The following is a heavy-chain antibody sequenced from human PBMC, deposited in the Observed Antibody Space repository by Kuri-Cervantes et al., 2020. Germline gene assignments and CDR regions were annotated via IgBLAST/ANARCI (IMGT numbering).Heavy chain of an antibody. CDR2: IYYNGDT. Sequence: SETLSLTCTVSGGSISRSSSYYWGWIRQPPGKGLEWIGTIYYNGDTYYNPSLKSRVTISVDTSKNQFSLKLSSVTAADTAVYYCARSVAGDYWGQGTLVTVSS. CDR1: GGSISRSSSYY. CDR3: ARSVAGDY. J-gene: IGHJ4*02. D-gene: IGHD6-19*01. V-gene: IGHV4-39*07.